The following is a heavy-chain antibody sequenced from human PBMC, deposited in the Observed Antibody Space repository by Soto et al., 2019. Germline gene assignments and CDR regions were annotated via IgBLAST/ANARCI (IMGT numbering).Heavy chain of an antibody. CDR3: ARGQVVTAIHYYYYGMDV. D-gene: IGHD2-21*02. CDR2: INPNSGNT. J-gene: IGHJ6*02. V-gene: IGHV1-8*02. Sequence: GASLQVSCKAPTDTFTSYYIHWVRQAPGHGLEWMGIINPNSGNTGYAQKFQGRVTMTRNTSISTAYMELSSLRSEDTAVYYCARGQVVTAIHYYYYGMDVWGQGTTVTVSS. CDR1: TDTFTSYY.